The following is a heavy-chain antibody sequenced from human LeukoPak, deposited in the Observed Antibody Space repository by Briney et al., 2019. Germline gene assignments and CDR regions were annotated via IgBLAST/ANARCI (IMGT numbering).Heavy chain of an antibody. J-gene: IGHJ3*02. V-gene: IGHV4-59*01. CDR1: GGSISSYY. CDR2: MYYSGST. Sequence: SETLSLTCTVSGGSISSYYWSWIWQPPGKVLESIRYMYYSGSTNYNPALKSRVNISVDTSKNQFSLKLSSVTAADTAVYYCARVTLSYYYDSSGRLGDAFDIWGQGTMVTVSS. CDR3: ARVTLSYYYDSSGRLGDAFDI. D-gene: IGHD3-22*01.